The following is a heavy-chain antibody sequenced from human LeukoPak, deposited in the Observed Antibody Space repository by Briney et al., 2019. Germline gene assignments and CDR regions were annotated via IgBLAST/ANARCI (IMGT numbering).Heavy chain of an antibody. D-gene: IGHD2-8*02. CDR3: ARVPCTGGSCSRTFDY. J-gene: IGHJ4*02. CDR2: INAADSDT. V-gene: IGHV5-51*01. CDR1: GYSFSTYW. Sequence: GESLTISCKGSGYSFSTYWIGWVRQMPGKGLEWMGLINAADSDTRYSPSLQGQVLISVDKSISTAYLQWGNLKATDTAFYYCARVPCTGGSCSRTFDYWGQGTLVTVYS.